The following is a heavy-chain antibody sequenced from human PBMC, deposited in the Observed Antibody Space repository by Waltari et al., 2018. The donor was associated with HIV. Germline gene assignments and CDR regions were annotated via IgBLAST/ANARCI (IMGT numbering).Heavy chain of an antibody. V-gene: IGHV3-21*01. CDR2: ISSTGSFI. CDR3: ARDGRGSSWSPNWFDP. CDR1: GFRFMTYS. J-gene: IGHJ5*02. Sequence: EVQLVESGGGLVKPGGSLRLACAATGFRFMTYSMTWVRQAPGKGPEWVSSISSTGSFIYYADSVKGRFTISRDNAKNSLYLQMDSLRADDTSVYYCARDGRGSSWSPNWFDPWGQGIQVTVSS. D-gene: IGHD6-13*01.